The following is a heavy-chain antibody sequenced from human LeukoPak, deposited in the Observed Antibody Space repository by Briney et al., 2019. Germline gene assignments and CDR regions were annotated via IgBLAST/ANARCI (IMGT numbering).Heavy chain of an antibody. CDR2: IYYSGST. V-gene: IGHV4-39*01. CDR3: ARLPCGGPRANWFDP. D-gene: IGHD4-23*01. CDR1: GGSISSSSYY. J-gene: IGHJ5*02. Sequence: PSEILSLTCTVSGGSISSSSYYWGWIRQPPGKGLEWIGSIYYSGSTYYNPSLKSRVTISVDTSKNQFSLKLSSVTAADTAVYYCARLPCGGPRANWFDPWGQGTLVTVSS.